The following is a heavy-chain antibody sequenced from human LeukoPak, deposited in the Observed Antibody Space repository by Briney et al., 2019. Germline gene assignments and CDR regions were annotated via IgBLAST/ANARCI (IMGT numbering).Heavy chain of an antibody. CDR3: ARGYSGYFYY. Sequence: PGGSLRLSCAASGFAFSSYWMHWVRQAPGKGLVWVSRIDGDGSNTNYADSVKGRFTISRDNAKNTLYLQMNSLRAEDTAVYYCARGYSGYFYYWGQGTLVTVSS. CDR1: GFAFSSYW. D-gene: IGHD5-12*01. V-gene: IGHV3-74*01. J-gene: IGHJ4*02. CDR2: IDGDGSNT.